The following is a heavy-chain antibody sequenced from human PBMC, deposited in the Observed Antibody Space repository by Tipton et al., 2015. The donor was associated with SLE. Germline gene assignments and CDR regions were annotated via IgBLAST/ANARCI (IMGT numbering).Heavy chain of an antibody. V-gene: IGHV4-39*07. CDR1: NGSISSSPYY. Sequence: TLSLTCTVSNGSISSSPYYWCWIRQSPGKGLEWVGSIYYSGSTYYNPSLKSRVTISVDTSRNQCSLNLTSVTAADTAVYYCVRGPYYYMDVWGKGTTVPVSS. J-gene: IGHJ6*03. CDR2: IYYSGST. CDR3: VRGPYYYMDV.